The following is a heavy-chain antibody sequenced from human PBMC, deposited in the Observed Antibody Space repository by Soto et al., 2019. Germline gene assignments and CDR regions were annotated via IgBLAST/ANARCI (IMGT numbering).Heavy chain of an antibody. CDR2: IYYSGST. D-gene: IGHD6-13*01. Sequence: PSETLSLTCTVSGGSISSYYWSWLRQPPGKGLEWIGYIYYSGSTNYNPSLKSRVTISVDTSKNQFSLKLSSVTAADTAVYYCARTYSSSWSPYYFDYWGQGXLVTVSS. CDR1: GGSISSYY. V-gene: IGHV4-59*01. CDR3: ARTYSSSWSPYYFDY. J-gene: IGHJ4*02.